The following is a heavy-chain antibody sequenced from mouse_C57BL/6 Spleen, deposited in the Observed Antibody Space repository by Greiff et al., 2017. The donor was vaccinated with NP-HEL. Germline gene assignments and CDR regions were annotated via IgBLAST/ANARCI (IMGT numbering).Heavy chain of an antibody. CDR1: GYSFTGYY. Sequence: EVQLQQSGPELVKPGASVKISCKASGYSFTGYYMNWVKQSPEKSLEWIGEINPSTGGTTYNQKFKAKATLTVDKSSSTAYMQLKSLTSEDSAVYYCARKYYGSRDYAMDYWGQGTSVTVSS. D-gene: IGHD1-1*01. CDR2: INPSTGGT. V-gene: IGHV1-42*01. J-gene: IGHJ4*01. CDR3: ARKYYGSRDYAMDY.